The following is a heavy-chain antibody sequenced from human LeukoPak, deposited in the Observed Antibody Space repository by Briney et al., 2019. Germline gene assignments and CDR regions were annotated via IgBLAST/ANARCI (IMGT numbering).Heavy chain of an antibody. J-gene: IGHJ6*03. CDR3: ARASGGKGDAYYYYYYMDV. V-gene: IGHV3-23*01. CDR1: GFPFSSYA. CDR2: ISGSGDST. D-gene: IGHD4-23*01. Sequence: PGGSLRLSCAASGFPFSSYAMSWVRQAPGKGLEWVSAISGSGDSTYYADSVKGRFTISRDNSKNTLYLQMNSLRAEDTAVYYCARASGGKGDAYYYYYYMDVWGKGTTVTVSS.